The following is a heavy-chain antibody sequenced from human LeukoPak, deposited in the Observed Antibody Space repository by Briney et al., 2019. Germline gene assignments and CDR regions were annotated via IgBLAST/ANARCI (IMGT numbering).Heavy chain of an antibody. V-gene: IGHV4-4*07. CDR3: ARDSVLYYFDS. CDR1: GGSISSYY. J-gene: IGHJ4*02. CDR2: IYSSGGT. Sequence: SETLSLTCTVAGGSISSYYWTWIRQPAGKGLEWIGRIYSSGGTNYNPSLKSRVTISVDTSKKHFSLELSSVTAADTAVYYCARDSVLYYFDSWGQGTLVTVSS. D-gene: IGHD6-6*01.